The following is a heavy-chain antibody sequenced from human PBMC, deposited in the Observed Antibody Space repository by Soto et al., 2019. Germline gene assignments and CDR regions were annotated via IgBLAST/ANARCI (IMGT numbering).Heavy chain of an antibody. CDR3: ARADPTAHPALFDF. J-gene: IGHJ4*02. D-gene: IGHD2-2*01. CDR2: IFYKYNEIT. CDR1: GGSISDYY. Sequence: PSETLSLTCSVSGGSISDYYWSWIRQSPGKGLEWIGYIFYKYNEITNYNPSLKSRVTMSVDTSKSQFSLRVSSVTAADSAVHYCARADPTAHPALFDFWGQGTLVTVSS. V-gene: IGHV4-59*01.